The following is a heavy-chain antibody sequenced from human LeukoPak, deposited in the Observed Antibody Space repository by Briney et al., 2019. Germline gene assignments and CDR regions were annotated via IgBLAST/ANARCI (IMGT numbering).Heavy chain of an antibody. V-gene: IGHV3-74*03. D-gene: IGHD3-16*01. CDR1: GITLSDYW. J-gene: IGHJ1*01. Sequence: GGSLRLSCAASGITLSDYWMYWVRQGPGKGLVHVSRIESDGSRTVYADSVKGRFTISRDNAKNTMYLQMNSLRAEDTAVYFCVVGGAGGGYFPNWGQGSLAIVSS. CDR2: IESDGSRT. CDR3: VVGGAGGGYFPN.